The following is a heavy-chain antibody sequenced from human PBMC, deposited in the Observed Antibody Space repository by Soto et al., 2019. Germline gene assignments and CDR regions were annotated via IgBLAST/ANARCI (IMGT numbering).Heavy chain of an antibody. J-gene: IGHJ4*02. V-gene: IGHV3-66*01. CDR1: GFTVSSNY. CDR2: IYSGGST. CDR3: AREPGRTYSGYDSRYFDY. Sequence: GGSLRLSCAASGFTVSSNYMSWVRQAPGKGLEWVSVIYSGGSTYYADSVKGRFTISRDNSKNTLYLQMNSLRAEDTAVYYCAREPGRTYSGYDSRYFDYWGQGTLVTVSS. D-gene: IGHD5-12*01.